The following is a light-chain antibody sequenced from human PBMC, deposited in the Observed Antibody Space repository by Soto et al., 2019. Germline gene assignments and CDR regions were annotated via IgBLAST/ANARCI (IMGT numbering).Light chain of an antibody. CDR2: DNR. V-gene: IGLV1-40*01. CDR1: SSSIGAGYD. CDR3: QSYDISLSAYV. J-gene: IGLJ1*01. Sequence: QSALTQPPSVSGAPGQRVTISCTGSSSSIGAGYDVHWYQQLPGTAPKLLIFDNRNRPSGGPDRFSASRSGASASLAITGLQAEDEADYYCQSYDISLSAYVFGPGTKLTVL.